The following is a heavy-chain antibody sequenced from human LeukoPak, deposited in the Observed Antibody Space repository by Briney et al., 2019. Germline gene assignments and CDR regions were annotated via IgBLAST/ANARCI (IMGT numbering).Heavy chain of an antibody. CDR1: GFTFSSYS. J-gene: IGHJ4*02. CDR2: ISSSSSYI. D-gene: IGHD3-22*01. V-gene: IGHV3-21*04. CDR3: ARVDSSGYYDY. Sequence: SGGSLRLSCAASGFTFSSYSMNWVRQAPGKGLEWVSSISSSSSYIYYADSVKGRFTISRDNSKNTLYLQMNSLRAEDTAVYYCARVDSSGYYDYWGQGTLVTVSS.